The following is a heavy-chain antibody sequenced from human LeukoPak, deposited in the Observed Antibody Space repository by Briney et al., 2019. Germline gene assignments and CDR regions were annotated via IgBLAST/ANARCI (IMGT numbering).Heavy chain of an antibody. CDR1: GFTFSSYW. D-gene: IGHD5-18*01. CDR2: IKQDGSEK. Sequence: PGGSLRLSCAASGFTFSSYWMSWVRQAPGKGLEWVANIKQDGSEKYYVDSVKGRFTISRDNAKYSLYLQMNSLRAEDTAVYYCAREGGYSYGYNYFDPWGQGTLVTVSS. J-gene: IGHJ5*02. CDR3: AREGGYSYGYNYFDP. V-gene: IGHV3-7*01.